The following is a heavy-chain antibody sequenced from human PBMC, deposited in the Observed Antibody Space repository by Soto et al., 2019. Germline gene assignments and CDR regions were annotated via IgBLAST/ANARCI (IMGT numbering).Heavy chain of an antibody. CDR3: ARGVDRQWADY. Sequence: QVQLQESGPGLVKPSETLSLTCTVSGGSISSYYWSWIRQPPGKGLEWIGYVHYSGSTNYNPYLQVRVTIAVDTSKIQFSLKLSSVTSADTSVCYCARGVDRQWADYWGQGTLVTVSS. D-gene: IGHD6-19*01. J-gene: IGHJ4*02. V-gene: IGHV4-59*01. CDR1: GGSISSYY. CDR2: VHYSGST.